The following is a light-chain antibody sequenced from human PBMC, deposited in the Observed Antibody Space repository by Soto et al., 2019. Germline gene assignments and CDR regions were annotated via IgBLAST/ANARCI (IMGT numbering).Light chain of an antibody. Sequence: DVRFTQSPSSLSASVGDRVTITCRANQTVSFFLNWYQQRPGRAPKLLIYGASNLLSGVPSRFSGSRSGTEFTLVISSLQVDDFATYYCQEDLNEPWTFGQGTKVDIK. V-gene: IGKV1-39*01. CDR2: GAS. CDR1: QTVSFF. J-gene: IGKJ1*01. CDR3: QEDLNEPWT.